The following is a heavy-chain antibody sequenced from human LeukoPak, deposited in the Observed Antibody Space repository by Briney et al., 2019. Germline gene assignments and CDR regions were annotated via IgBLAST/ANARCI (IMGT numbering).Heavy chain of an antibody. D-gene: IGHD5-18*01. CDR2: IYYSGST. J-gene: IGHJ4*02. V-gene: IGHV4-39*07. CDR3: ARGNVDTAMVWFDY. Sequence: SETLSLTCTVSGASTSSSSHYWGWVRQSPGKGLEWIGSIYYSGSTNYNPSLKSRVTISVDTSKNQFSLKLSSVTAADTAVYYCARGNVDTAMVWFDYWGQGTLVTVSS. CDR1: GASTSSSSHY.